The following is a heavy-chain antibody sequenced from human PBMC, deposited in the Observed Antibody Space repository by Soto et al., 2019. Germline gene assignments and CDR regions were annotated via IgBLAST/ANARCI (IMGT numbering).Heavy chain of an antibody. CDR2: IIPIFGTA. J-gene: IGHJ6*02. D-gene: IGHD2-2*01. V-gene: IGHV1-69*13. CDR1: GGTFSSYA. CDR3: ARGNIVVVPAATRHYYYCGMDV. Sequence: ASVKISCKASGGTFSSYAISWVRQDHGQGLEWMGGIIPIFGTANYAQKFQGRVTNTADESTSTSYMELSSLRSEDTAVYYCARGNIVVVPAATRHYYYCGMDVWGQGTTVTVSS.